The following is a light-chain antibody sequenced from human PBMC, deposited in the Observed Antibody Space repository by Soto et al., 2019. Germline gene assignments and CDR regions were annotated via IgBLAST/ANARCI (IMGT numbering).Light chain of an antibody. CDR2: GAS. V-gene: IGKV3D-20*02. CDR1: HSASSS. CDR3: QQREHWVT. J-gene: IGKJ4*01. Sequence: EIVLTQSPGTLSLSPGERATLSCRASHSASSSLAWYQQKPGQAPRLLIYGASSRATGLPDRFSGGGSGTDFTLTISRLEPEDFAVYYCQQREHWVTFGGGTKVDIK.